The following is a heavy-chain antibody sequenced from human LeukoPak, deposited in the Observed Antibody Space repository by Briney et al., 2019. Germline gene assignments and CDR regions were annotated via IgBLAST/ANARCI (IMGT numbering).Heavy chain of an antibody. CDR2: ISSSSSYI. V-gene: IGHV3-21*01. CDR1: AFTFSSDS. J-gene: IGHJ6*03. D-gene: IGHD3-3*01. Sequence: GGSLRLSCAAHAFTFSSDSMNWVRQAPGKGLEWVSPISSSSSYIYYADSVKGRFTISRDNAKNSLYLQMNSLRAEDTAVYYCARDLTYRFLEWLPRYYYYYMDVWGKGTTVTVSS. CDR3: ARDLTYRFLEWLPRYYYYYMDV.